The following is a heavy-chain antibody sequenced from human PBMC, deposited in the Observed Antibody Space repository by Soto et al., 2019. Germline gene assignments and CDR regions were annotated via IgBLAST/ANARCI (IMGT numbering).Heavy chain of an antibody. CDR1: GGSISSGGYY. J-gene: IGHJ4*02. D-gene: IGHD6-13*01. Sequence: QVQLQESGPGLVKPSQTLSLTCTVSGGSISSGGYYCSWIRQHPGKGLEWIGSIYYSGSTYYNPSLKSRVTISVDPSKNPFSLRLRSVTAADTAVYYCARGGIAAAAPPDYWGQGTLVSVSS. CDR3: ARGGIAAAAPPDY. V-gene: IGHV4-31*03. CDR2: IYYSGST.